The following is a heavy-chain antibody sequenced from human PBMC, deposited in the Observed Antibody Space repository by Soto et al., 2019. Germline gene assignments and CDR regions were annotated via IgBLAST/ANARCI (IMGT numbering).Heavy chain of an antibody. CDR1: GFTFSNFG. CDR3: ARGVADTDF. D-gene: IGHD6-19*01. CDR2: ISFDGYYK. J-gene: IGHJ4*02. Sequence: QVQLVESGGGVVQPGKSLRLSCAASGFTFSNFGMHWVRQAPGQGLEWVAVISFDGYYKYYTDSVKGRFTISRDSSRNTLYLQMNSLRPEDTAVYYCARGVADTDFWGQGTLVTVSS. V-gene: IGHV3-30*03.